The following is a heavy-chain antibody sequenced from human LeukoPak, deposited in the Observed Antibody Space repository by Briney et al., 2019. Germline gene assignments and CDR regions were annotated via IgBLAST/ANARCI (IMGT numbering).Heavy chain of an antibody. J-gene: IGHJ5*02. CDR3: EKDIALKSQWPLPPSFDP. Sequence: PGGSLRLSCADSGFTFSSYWMNWVRQAPGEGLEWVANIKHDGSEKYYADSVKGRFTISRDNSKNSLYLQMNSLRTEDTALYYCEKDIALKSQWPLPPSFDPWGQGTLVTVSS. V-gene: IGHV3-7*03. D-gene: IGHD6-19*01. CDR1: GFTFSSYW. CDR2: IKHDGSEK.